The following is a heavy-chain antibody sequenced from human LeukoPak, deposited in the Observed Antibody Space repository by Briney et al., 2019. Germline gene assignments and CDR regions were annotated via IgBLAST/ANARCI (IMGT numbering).Heavy chain of an antibody. CDR1: GFTFSSYW. J-gene: IGHJ3*02. CDR2: IKQDGSEN. D-gene: IGHD6-19*01. CDR3: ARDSPRIAVAGTGGDAFDI. V-gene: IGHV3-7*01. Sequence: PGGSLRLYCAASGFTFSSYWMSWVRQAPGKGLEWVANIKQDGSENYYVDSVKGRFTVSRDNAKNSLYLQMNSLRAEDTAVYYCARDSPRIAVAGTGGDAFDIWGQGTMVTDSS.